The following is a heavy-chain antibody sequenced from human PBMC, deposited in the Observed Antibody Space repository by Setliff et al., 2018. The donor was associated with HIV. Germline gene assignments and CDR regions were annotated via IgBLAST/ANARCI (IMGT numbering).Heavy chain of an antibody. D-gene: IGHD5-18*01. CDR2: IFYNGNT. Sequence: SDTLSLTCTVSGGSSSTSDYYWGWIRQPPGKGLEWIGYIFYNGNTYYSPALKSRVTISIDTSRNRFSLRLSSVTAADSAFYYCARGVTHPPPFGAFDIWGLGTLVTVSS. CDR1: GGSSSTSDYY. CDR3: ARGVTHPPPFGAFDI. J-gene: IGHJ3*02. V-gene: IGHV4-39*02.